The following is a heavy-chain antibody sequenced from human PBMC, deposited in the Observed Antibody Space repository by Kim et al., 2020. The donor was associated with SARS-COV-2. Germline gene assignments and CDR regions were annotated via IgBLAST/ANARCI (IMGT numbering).Heavy chain of an antibody. J-gene: IGHJ6*02. V-gene: IGHV7-4-1*02. D-gene: IGHD3-9*01. CDR3: ARRYYDILTGFFTQNYYYYGMDV. CDR2: INTNTGNP. CDR1: GYTFTSYA. Sequence: ASVKVSCKASGYTFTSYAMNWVRQAPGQGLEWMGWINTNTGNPKYAQGFTGRFVFSLDTSVSTAYLQISSLKAEDTAVYYCARRYYDILTGFFTQNYYYYGMDVWGQGTTVTVSS.